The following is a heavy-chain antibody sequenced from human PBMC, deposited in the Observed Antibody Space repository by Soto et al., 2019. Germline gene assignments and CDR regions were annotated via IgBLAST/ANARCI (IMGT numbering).Heavy chain of an antibody. CDR2: INPSGGST. J-gene: IGHJ4*02. CDR3: ATRSPAFDY. CDR1: GYTFTSYY. V-gene: IGHV1-46*01. Sequence: ASVKVSCKASGYTFTSYYMHWVRQAPGRGLEWMGIINPSGGSTSYAQKFQGRVTMTTDTSTSTAYMELRSLRSDDTAVYYCATRSPAFDYWGQGTLVTVSS.